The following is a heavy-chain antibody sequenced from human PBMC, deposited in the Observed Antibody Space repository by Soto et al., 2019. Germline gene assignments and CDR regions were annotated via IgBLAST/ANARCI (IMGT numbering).Heavy chain of an antibody. D-gene: IGHD2-8*01. CDR1: GYTFTSYD. Sequence: ASVKVSCKASGYTFTSYDINWVRQATRQGLEWMGWMNPNSGNTGYAQKFQGRVTMTRNTSISTAYMELSSLRSEDTAVYYCARGAQKIVLMVYASNWFDPWGQGTLVTVSS. CDR3: ARGAQKIVLMVYASNWFDP. V-gene: IGHV1-8*01. J-gene: IGHJ5*02. CDR2: MNPNSGNT.